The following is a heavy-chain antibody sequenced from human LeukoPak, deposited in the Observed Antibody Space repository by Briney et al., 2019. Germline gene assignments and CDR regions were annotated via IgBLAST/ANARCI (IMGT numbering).Heavy chain of an antibody. Sequence: GGSLRLSCAASGFTFSSYSMNWVRQAPGKGLEWVSSISSSSSYIYYADSVKGRFTISRDNAKNSLYPQMNSLRAEDTAVYYCARDRDYYGSGRDYFDYWGQGTLVTVSS. V-gene: IGHV3-21*01. CDR2: ISSSSSYI. CDR1: GFTFSSYS. CDR3: ARDRDYYGSGRDYFDY. J-gene: IGHJ4*02. D-gene: IGHD3-10*01.